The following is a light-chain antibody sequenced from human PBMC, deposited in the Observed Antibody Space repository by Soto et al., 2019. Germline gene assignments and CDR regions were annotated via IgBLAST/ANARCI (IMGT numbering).Light chain of an antibody. J-gene: IGKJ5*01. CDR2: TAS. CDR3: QQSFDAPIT. V-gene: IGKV1-39*01. CDR1: QTLSRF. Sequence: DIQVTQSPSSLSASVGDRVTITCRASQTLSRFVNWYQQKPGKAPKVLISTASTLQSGVLSRFSGSGSGTDFTLTTNSLQPEDFATYYCQQSFDAPITFGQGTRLEIK.